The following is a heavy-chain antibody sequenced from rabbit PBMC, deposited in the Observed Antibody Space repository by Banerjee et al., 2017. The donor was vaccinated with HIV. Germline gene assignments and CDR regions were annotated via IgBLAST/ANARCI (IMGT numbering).Heavy chain of an antibody. J-gene: IGHJ4*01. CDR1: GFSLSSSYY. CDR2: IYTDSSGST. V-gene: IGHV1S45*01. CDR3: ARGIESYAGYGLGL. Sequence: QEQLVESGGDLVKPEGSLTLTCTASGFSLSSSYYMCWVRQAPGKGLEWIGCIYTDSSGSTYYASWAKGRFTISKTSSTTVTLQMTSLTAADTATYFCARGIESYAGYGLGLWGPGTLVTVS. D-gene: IGHD7-1*01.